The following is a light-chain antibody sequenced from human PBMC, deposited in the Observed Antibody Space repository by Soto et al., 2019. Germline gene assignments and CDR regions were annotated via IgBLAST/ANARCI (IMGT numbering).Light chain of an antibody. CDR3: LQHNRYPHT. CDR1: QGIRTY. J-gene: IGKJ2*01. CDR2: AAS. V-gene: IGKV1-17*03. Sequence: DLQMTQSPSAMSASVGDRVTITCRASQGIRTYLVWFQQTPGKVPKRLIYAASSLENGVPARFSGSGSRTEFTLTISSRHPEDFATYYCLQHNRYPHTFGQGTKLEIK.